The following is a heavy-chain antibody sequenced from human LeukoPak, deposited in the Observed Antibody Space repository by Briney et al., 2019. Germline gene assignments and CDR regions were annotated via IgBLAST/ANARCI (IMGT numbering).Heavy chain of an antibody. CDR3: ARDGLTGMTDGTLDS. J-gene: IGHJ4*02. V-gene: IGHV3-30-3*01. CDR2: ILYDGSNK. Sequence: GGSLRLSCVASGFTFSHYTMHWVRQAPGKGLEWVALILYDGSNKYYADSVKGRFTISRDDSKNTLYLQMNRLIAEDTAMYYCARDGLTGMTDGTLDSWGQGTLVTVSS. CDR1: GFTFSHYT. D-gene: IGHD1-20*01.